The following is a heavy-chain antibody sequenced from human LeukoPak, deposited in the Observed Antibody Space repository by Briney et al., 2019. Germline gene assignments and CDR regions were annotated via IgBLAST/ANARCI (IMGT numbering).Heavy chain of an antibody. CDR3: ARDVYYYDSSGYLDY. J-gene: IGHJ4*02. Sequence: GRSLRLSCAASGFTFSSYAMHWVRQAPGKGLEWVAVISYDGSNKYYADSVKGRFTISRDNSRSTLYLQMNSLRAEDTAVYYCARDVYYYDSSGYLDYWGQGTLVTVSS. CDR2: ISYDGSNK. V-gene: IGHV3-30*04. CDR1: GFTFSSYA. D-gene: IGHD3-22*01.